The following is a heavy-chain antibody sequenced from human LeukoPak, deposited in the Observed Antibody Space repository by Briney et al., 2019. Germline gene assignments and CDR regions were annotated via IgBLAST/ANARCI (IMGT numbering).Heavy chain of an antibody. V-gene: IGHV5-51*01. CDR1: GYSFTSYW. CDR2: IYPGDSDT. J-gene: IGHJ6*03. Sequence: GESLKISCKGSGYSFTSYWIGWVRQMPGKGLEWMGIIYPGDSDTRYSPSFQGQVTISADKSISTAYLQWSSLKASDTAMYYCARLPTTSYCSSTSCYTEYYYYMDVWGKGTTVTVSS. D-gene: IGHD2-2*02. CDR3: ARLPTTSYCSSTSCYTEYYYYMDV.